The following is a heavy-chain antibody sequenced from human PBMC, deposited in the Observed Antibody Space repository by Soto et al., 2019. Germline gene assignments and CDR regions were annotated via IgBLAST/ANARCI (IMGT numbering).Heavy chain of an antibody. CDR2: ISYDGSDK. J-gene: IGHJ4*02. CDR1: GFTFSSYG. D-gene: IGHD2-15*01. CDR3: ARDYCSGGCCYDHGFNY. Sequence: QVQLVESGGGVVQPGRSLRLSCAASGFTFSSYGMHWVRQAPGKGLEWVAVISYDGSDKYYRDSVKGRFTISRDISKNTLYLQMNSLRAEDTAVYYCARDYCSGGCCYDHGFNYWGQGTLVTVSS. V-gene: IGHV3-30*03.